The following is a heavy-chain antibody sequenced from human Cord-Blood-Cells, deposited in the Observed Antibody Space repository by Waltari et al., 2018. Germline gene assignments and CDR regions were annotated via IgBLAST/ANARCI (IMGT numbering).Heavy chain of an antibody. CDR1: GGSISRYY. Sequence: QVQLQESGPGRVKPSEPLSLTCTVSGGSISRYYWSCIRQPSGKGLEWIGYIYYSGSTNYNPSLKSRVTVSVATSKNQFSLKLSSVTAADTAVYYCARKAAAGPKPFDYWGQGTLVTVSS. CDR3: ARKAAAGPKPFDY. J-gene: IGHJ4*02. D-gene: IGHD6-13*01. V-gene: IGHV4-59*01. CDR2: IYYSGST.